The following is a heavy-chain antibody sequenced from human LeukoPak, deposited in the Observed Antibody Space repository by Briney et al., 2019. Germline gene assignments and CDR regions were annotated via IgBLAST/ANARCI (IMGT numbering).Heavy chain of an antibody. D-gene: IGHD2-2*01. V-gene: IGHV4-34*01. CDR1: GGSFSGYY. CDR2: INHSGST. J-gene: IGHJ4*02. CDR3: ARRDIVVVPAATFDY. Sequence: SETLPLTCAVYGGSFSGYYWSWIRQPPGKGLEWIGEINHSGSTNYNPSLKSRVTISVDTSKNQFSLKLSSVTAADTAVYYCARRDIVVVPAATFDYWGQGTLVTVSS.